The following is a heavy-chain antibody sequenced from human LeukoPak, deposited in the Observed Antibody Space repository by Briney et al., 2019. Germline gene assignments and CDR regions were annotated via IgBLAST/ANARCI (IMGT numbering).Heavy chain of an antibody. CDR3: ARGGSSWYYFDY. Sequence: GGSLRLSCAASGFTFSSYSMNWVRQAPGKGLEWVSYITSSGSTIYYADSVKGRFTISRDNAKNSLYLQMNSLRAEDTAVYYCARGGSSWYYFDYWGQGTLVTVSS. J-gene: IGHJ4*02. D-gene: IGHD6-13*01. CDR2: ITSSGSTI. CDR1: GFTFSSYS. V-gene: IGHV3-48*04.